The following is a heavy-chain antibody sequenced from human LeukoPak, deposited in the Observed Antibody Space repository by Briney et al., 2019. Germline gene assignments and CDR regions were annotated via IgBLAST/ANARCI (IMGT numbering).Heavy chain of an antibody. Sequence: ASVKVSCKASGYTFTSYDINWVRQATGQGLEWMGWMNPNSGNTGYAQKFQGRVTMTRNASISTAYMELSSLRSEDTAVYYCARGRGVIKSLNWFDPWGQGTLVTVSS. CDR2: MNPNSGNT. V-gene: IGHV1-8*01. CDR1: GYTFTSYD. D-gene: IGHD3-10*01. CDR3: ARGRGVIKSLNWFDP. J-gene: IGHJ5*02.